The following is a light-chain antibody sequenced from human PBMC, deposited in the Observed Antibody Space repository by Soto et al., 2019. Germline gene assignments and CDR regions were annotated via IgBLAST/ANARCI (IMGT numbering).Light chain of an antibody. V-gene: IGLV2-11*01. CDR3: CSYAGSYTDV. CDR1: SSDVGGYNY. Sequence: QSALTQPRSVSGSPGQSVTISCTGTSSDVGGYNYVSWSRQHPGNAPKLMIYDVSKRPSGVPDRFSGSKSGNTASLTISGLQAEDEADYYCCSYAGSYTDVFGTGTKLTVL. J-gene: IGLJ1*01. CDR2: DVS.